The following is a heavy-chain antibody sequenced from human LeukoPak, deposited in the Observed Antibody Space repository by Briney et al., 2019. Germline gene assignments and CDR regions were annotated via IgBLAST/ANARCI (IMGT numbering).Heavy chain of an antibody. J-gene: IGHJ3*02. CDR1: GFTFSSYS. V-gene: IGHV3-21*01. CDR3: ARDPGATGAFDI. CDR2: ISSSSSYI. Sequence: GGSLRLSCAASGFTFSSYSMNWVRQAPGKGLEWVSSISSSSSYIYYADSVKGRFTISRDNAKNSLYLQMNSLRAEDTAVYYSARDPGATGAFDIWGQGTMVTVSS. D-gene: IGHD1-26*01.